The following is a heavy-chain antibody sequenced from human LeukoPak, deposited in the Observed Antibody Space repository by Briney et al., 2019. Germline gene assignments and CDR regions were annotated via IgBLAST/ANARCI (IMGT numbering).Heavy chain of an antibody. J-gene: IGHJ4*02. CDR2: ISDSGGST. CDR1: GFTFSSYE. D-gene: IGHD3-9*01. V-gene: IGHV3-23*01. Sequence: GGSLRLSCAASGFTFSSYEMNWVRQAPGKGLEWVSGISDSGGSTYYADSVKGRFTISRDNSKNMLYLQMNSLRAEDTAVYYCAKVSESNYDFLTGYYTPYYFDYWGQGTLVTVSS. CDR3: AKVSESNYDFLTGYYTPYYFDY.